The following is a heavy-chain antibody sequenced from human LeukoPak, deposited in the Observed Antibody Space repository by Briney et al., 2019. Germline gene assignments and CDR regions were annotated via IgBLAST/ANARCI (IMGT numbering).Heavy chain of an antibody. D-gene: IGHD2-2*01. Sequence: ASVKVSCKASGYTFTSYAMYWVRQAPGQRLEWMGWINAGNGNTKYSQKFQGRVTITRDTSASTAYMELSSLRSEDTAVYYCARGVDIVVVPAAITHWGQGTLVTVSS. CDR1: GYTFTSYA. V-gene: IGHV1-3*01. CDR3: ARGVDIVVVPAAITH. CDR2: INAGNGNT. J-gene: IGHJ4*02.